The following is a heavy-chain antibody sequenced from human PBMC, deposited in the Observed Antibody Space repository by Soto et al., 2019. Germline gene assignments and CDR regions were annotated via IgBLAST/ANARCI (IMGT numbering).Heavy chain of an antibody. CDR2: ISHTGRT. CDR3: ARDDTTGLFDF. J-gene: IGHJ4*02. V-gene: IGHV4-59*01. CDR1: TGSMRTYY. Sequence: QVQLQESGPGLVRPAETLSLTCSVFTGSMRTYYWTWIRQSPGKGLEWIGQISHTGRTKYNPSLESRVTISVDTSRKQFSLKLTSVTAADTALYYCARDDTTGLFDFWGQGTLVTVSS. D-gene: IGHD4-17*01.